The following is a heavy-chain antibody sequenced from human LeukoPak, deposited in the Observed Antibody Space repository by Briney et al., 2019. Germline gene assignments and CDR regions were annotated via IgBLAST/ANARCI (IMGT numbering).Heavy chain of an antibody. V-gene: IGHV4-31*03. CDR2: IYYSGST. J-gene: IGHJ3*02. CDR3: AGARPRNYLMSVAFDI. D-gene: IGHD1-7*01. Sequence: SQTLSLTCTVSGGSISSGGYYWSWIRQHPGKGLEWIVYIYYSGSTYYNPSLKSRVTISVDTSKNQFSLKLSSVTAADTAVYYCAGARPRNYLMSVAFDIWGQGTMVTVSS. CDR1: GGSISSGGYY.